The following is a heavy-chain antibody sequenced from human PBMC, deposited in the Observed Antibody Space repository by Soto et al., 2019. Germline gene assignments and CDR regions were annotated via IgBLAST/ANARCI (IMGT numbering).Heavy chain of an antibody. D-gene: IGHD3-3*01. J-gene: IGHJ4*02. CDR2: ISGSGVST. CDR1: GFTFSSYA. V-gene: IGHV3-23*01. CDR3: AKGAYDFWSGNYPPFDY. Sequence: PGGSLRLSCAASGFTFSSYAMSWVRQAPGKGLEWVSIISGSGVSTYYADSVKGRFTISRDNSKNTLYLQMNSLRAEDTAVYYCAKGAYDFWSGNYPPFDYWGQGTLVTVSS.